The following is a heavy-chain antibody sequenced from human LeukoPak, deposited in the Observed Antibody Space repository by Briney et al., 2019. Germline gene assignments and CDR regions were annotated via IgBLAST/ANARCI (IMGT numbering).Heavy chain of an antibody. D-gene: IGHD6-6*01. J-gene: IGHJ6*02. CDR1: GGTFSSYA. Sequence: PVASVKVSCKASGGTFSSYAISWVRQAPGQGLEWMGGIIPIFGTANYAQKFQGRVTITADESTSTAYMELSSLRSEDTAVYYCARSEGASSSRFYYYYYGMDVWGQGTTVTVSS. CDR3: ARSEGASSSRFYYYYYGMDV. V-gene: IGHV1-69*13. CDR2: IIPIFGTA.